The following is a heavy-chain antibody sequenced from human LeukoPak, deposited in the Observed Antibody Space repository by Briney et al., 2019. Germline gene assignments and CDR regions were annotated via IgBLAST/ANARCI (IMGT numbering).Heavy chain of an antibody. Sequence: QPGGSLRLSCAASGFTFSSYAMHWVRQAPGKGLEYVSAISSNGGSTYHANSVKGRFTISRDNSKNTLYLQMGSLRAEDMAVYYCARVTTYCGGDCYYYYGMDVWGQGTTVTVSS. CDR3: ARVTTYCGGDCYYYYGMDV. CDR1: GFTFSSYA. J-gene: IGHJ6*02. D-gene: IGHD2-21*02. V-gene: IGHV3-64*01. CDR2: ISSNGGST.